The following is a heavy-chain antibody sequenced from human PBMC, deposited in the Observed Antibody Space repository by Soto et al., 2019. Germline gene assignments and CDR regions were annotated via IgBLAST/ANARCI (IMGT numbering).Heavy chain of an antibody. J-gene: IGHJ4*02. CDR1: GFNFSRFW. D-gene: IGHD5-18*01. CDR2: INSDGSRT. Sequence: GGSLRLSCTASGFNFSRFWTHWVRQVPGRGLVWVSHINSDGSRTSYADSVKGRFTISRDISTNMVYLQMSSLTDEDTAVYYCARAREPEYSSAIFFDIWGQGALVTVSS. CDR3: ARAREPEYSSAIFFDI. V-gene: IGHV3-74*01.